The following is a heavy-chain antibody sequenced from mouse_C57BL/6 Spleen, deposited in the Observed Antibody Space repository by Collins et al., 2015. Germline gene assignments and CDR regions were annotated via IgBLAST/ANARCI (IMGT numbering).Heavy chain of an antibody. CDR1: GYSFTSYY. D-gene: IGHD2-3*01. CDR2: IFPGSGNT. CDR3: ARGIYDGYFWYFDV. V-gene: IGHV1-66*01. J-gene: IGHJ1*01. Sequence: QVQLQQSGPELVKPGASVKISCKASGYSFTSYYIHWVKQRPGQGLEWIGWIFPGSGNTKYNEKFKGKATLTADTSSSTAYMQLSSLTSEDSAVYFCARGIYDGYFWYFDVWGAGTTVTVSS.